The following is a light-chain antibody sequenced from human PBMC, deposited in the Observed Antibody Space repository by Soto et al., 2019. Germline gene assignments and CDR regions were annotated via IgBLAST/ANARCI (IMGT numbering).Light chain of an antibody. CDR3: SSYTSSSTYV. J-gene: IGLJ1*01. CDR2: DVT. V-gene: IGLV2-18*02. Sequence: QSALTQPPSVSGSPGQSVTSSCTGTISDVGFYARVSWYQQPPGTAPKLLIYDVTNRPSGVPDRFSGSQSGKTASLTISGLQAGDEADYYCSSYTSSSTYVFGTGTKLTVL. CDR1: ISDVGFYAR.